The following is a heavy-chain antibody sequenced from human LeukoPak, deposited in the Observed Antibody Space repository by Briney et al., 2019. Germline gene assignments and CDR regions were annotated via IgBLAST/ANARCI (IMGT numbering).Heavy chain of an antibody. D-gene: IGHD3-10*01. CDR3: ASAMVRGVPFDY. V-gene: IGHV4-30-2*01. CDR2: IYHSGST. J-gene: IGHJ4*02. Sequence: PSETLSLTCAVSGGSISSGGYSWSWIRQPPGTGLEWIGYIYHSGSTYYNPSLKSRVTISVDRSKNQFSLKLSSVTAADTAVYYCASAMVRGVPFDYWGQGTLVTVSS. CDR1: GGSISSGGYS.